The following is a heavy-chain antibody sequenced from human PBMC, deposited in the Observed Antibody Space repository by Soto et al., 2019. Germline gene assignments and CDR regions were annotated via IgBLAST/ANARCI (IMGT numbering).Heavy chain of an antibody. CDR3: AREIAARRVYYFDY. J-gene: IGHJ4*02. D-gene: IGHD6-6*01. CDR2: IHYSGST. V-gene: IGHV4-30-4*01. CDR1: GGSISSGDYY. Sequence: SETLSLTCTVSGGSISSGDYYWSWIRQPPGKGLEWIGYIHYSGSTYYNPSLKSRVTISVDTSKNQFSLKLSSVTAADTAVYYCAREIAARRVYYFDYWGQGTLVTVSS.